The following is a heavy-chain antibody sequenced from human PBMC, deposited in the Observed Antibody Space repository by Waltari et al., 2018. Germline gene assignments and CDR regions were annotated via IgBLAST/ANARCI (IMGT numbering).Heavy chain of an antibody. D-gene: IGHD3-10*01. V-gene: IGHV3-74*03. CDR2: ISNCESSI. J-gene: IGHJ6*02. Sequence: EEQLLESGGGLVQPGDSLRLSCAASGFRFSNYWMNWVRQAPGKGLVWVARISNCESSITYADSVKGRFTISRDNAKNTLYLQMKRLRAEDTALYYCVRLAQRTYRSPVPGRHYYYGMDVWGQGTTVTVSS. CDR1: GFRFSNYW. CDR3: VRLAQRTYRSPVPGRHYYYGMDV.